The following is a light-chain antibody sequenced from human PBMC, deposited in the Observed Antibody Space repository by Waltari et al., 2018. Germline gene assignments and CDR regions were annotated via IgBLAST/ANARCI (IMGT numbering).Light chain of an antibody. CDR1: QGISNY. CDR3: QNYDSAPFT. Sequence: DTQMTQSPSSLSASLGDRVTITCRASQGISNYLAWYQQKPGKVPKFLIYASSTLQSGVPSRFSGSGSGTDFTLTITTLQPEDVATYYCQNYDSAPFTFGPGTKVDIK. CDR2: ASS. V-gene: IGKV1-27*01. J-gene: IGKJ3*01.